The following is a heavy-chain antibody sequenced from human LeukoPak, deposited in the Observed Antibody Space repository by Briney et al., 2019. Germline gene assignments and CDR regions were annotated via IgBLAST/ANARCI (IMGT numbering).Heavy chain of an antibody. Sequence: ASVKVSCKVSGYTLTELSMHWVRQAPGQGLEWMGWISAYNGNTNYAQKLQGRVTMTTDTSTSTAYMELRSLRSDDTAVYYCARDSSMGPDYWGQGTLVTVSS. V-gene: IGHV1-18*01. J-gene: IGHJ4*02. CDR1: GYTLTELS. CDR2: ISAYNGNT. CDR3: ARDSSMGPDY. D-gene: IGHD1-26*01.